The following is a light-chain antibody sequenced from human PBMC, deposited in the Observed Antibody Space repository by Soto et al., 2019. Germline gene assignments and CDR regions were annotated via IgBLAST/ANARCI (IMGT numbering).Light chain of an antibody. V-gene: IGKV1-5*01. CDR3: QQYNNYLT. CDR2: DVS. Sequence: DIQLTQSPSTLSASVGDRATITCRASQSFSTSLAWYQQKPGKAPKLPIYDVSSLKSGVPSRFSGSGFGTDFTLTISSLQSDDFATYYCQQYNNYLTFGPGTKVDIK. CDR1: QSFSTS. J-gene: IGKJ3*01.